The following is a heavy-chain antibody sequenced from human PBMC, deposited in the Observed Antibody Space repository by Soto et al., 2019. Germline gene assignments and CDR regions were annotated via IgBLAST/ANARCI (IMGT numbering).Heavy chain of an antibody. CDR2: ISGSGGST. V-gene: IGHV3-23*01. Sequence: GGSLRLSCAASGFTFRSYAMRWVRQAPGKGLEWVSAISGSGGSTYYADSVKGRFTISRDNSKNTLYLQMNSLRAEDTAVYYCAKLIYSSSGPPSPGGYYFDYWGQGTLVTVSS. CDR1: GFTFRSYA. J-gene: IGHJ4*02. D-gene: IGHD6-13*01. CDR3: AKLIYSSSGPPSPGGYYFDY.